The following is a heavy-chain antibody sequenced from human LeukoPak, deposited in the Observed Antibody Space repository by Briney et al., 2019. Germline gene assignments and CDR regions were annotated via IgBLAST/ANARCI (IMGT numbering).Heavy chain of an antibody. CDR2: IYYSGST. Sequence: SETLSLTCTVSGGSISSYYWSWIRQPPGKGLEWIGYIYYSGSTNYNPSLKSRVTISVDTSKNQFSLKLSSVTAAVTAVYYCARDRGAMGAFDIWGQGTMVTVSS. J-gene: IGHJ3*02. CDR3: ARDRGAMGAFDI. V-gene: IGHV4-59*01. D-gene: IGHD3-10*01. CDR1: GGSISSYY.